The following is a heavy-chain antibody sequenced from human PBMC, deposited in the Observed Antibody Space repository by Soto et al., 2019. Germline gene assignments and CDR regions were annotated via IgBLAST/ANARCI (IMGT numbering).Heavy chain of an antibody. Sequence: GGSLRLSCAASGFTFRDYYMSWIRQAPGKGLEWISYISISGSSIYYADSVKGRFTISRDDAKNSLYLQMSSLTVEDTAVYYCVKGRNWASGSDYRGQGTLVTVSS. CDR2: ISISGSSI. D-gene: IGHD7-27*01. CDR1: GFTFRDYY. V-gene: IGHV3-11*01. J-gene: IGHJ4*02. CDR3: VKGRNWASGSDY.